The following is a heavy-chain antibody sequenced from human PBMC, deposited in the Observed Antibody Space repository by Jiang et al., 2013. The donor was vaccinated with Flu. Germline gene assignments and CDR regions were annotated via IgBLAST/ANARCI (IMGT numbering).Heavy chain of an antibody. CDR1: GFTFSSYS. CDR3: ARDPITMVRGSDY. Sequence: VQLLESGGGLVKPGGSLRLSCAASGFTFSSYSMNWVRQAPGKGLEWVSSISSSSSYIYYADSVKGRFTISRDNAKNSLYLQMNSLRAEDTAVYYCARDPITMVRGSDYWGQGTLGHRLL. D-gene: IGHD3-10*01. CDR2: ISSSSSYI. V-gene: IGHV3-21*01. J-gene: IGHJ4*02.